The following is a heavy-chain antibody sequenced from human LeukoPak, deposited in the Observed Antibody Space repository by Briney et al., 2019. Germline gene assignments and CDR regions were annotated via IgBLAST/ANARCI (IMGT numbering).Heavy chain of an antibody. CDR2: ISGSSSTI. CDR1: GFTFSSYS. D-gene: IGHD4-17*01. V-gene: IGHV3-48*02. J-gene: IGHJ4*02. Sequence: GGSLRLSCAASGFTFSSYSMTWVRQAPGKGLEWVSSISGSSSTIYYADSVRGRFTISRDNAKNSLYLQMNSLRDEDTAVYYCARDDYGDNGIDYWGQGTLVTVSS. CDR3: ARDDYGDNGIDY.